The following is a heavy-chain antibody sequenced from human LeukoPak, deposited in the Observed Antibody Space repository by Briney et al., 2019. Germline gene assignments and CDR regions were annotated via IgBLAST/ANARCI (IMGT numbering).Heavy chain of an antibody. CDR2: INPSGGST. D-gene: IGHD6-19*01. CDR1: GYTFISYY. V-gene: IGHV1-46*01. Sequence: ASVTVSCKASGYTFISYYIHWVRQAPGQGLEWMGIINPSGGSTSYAQKFQGRVTMTRDTSTSTVYMELSSLRSEDTAVYYCARGVKRSSGWTHYFDYWGQGALVTVSS. J-gene: IGHJ4*02. CDR3: ARGVKRSSGWTHYFDY.